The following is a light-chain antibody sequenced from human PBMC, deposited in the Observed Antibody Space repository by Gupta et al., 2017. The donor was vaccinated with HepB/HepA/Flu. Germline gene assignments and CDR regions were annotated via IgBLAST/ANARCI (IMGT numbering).Light chain of an antibody. CDR2: LNSDGSH. J-gene: IGLJ2*01. V-gene: IGLV4-69*01. CDR1: SGHSSYA. CDR3: QTWGTGIDVV. Sequence: QLVLTQSPSASASLGASVKLTCTLSSGHSSYAIAWHQQQPEKGPRYLMKLNSDGSHSEGDGIPDRFSGSSSGAERYLTISSLQSEDEAEYYCQTWGTGIDVVFGGGTKLTVL.